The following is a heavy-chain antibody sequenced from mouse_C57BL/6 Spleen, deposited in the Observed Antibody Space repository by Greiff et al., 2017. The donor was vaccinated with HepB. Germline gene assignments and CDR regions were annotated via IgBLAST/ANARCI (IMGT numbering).Heavy chain of an antibody. D-gene: IGHD2-1*01. V-gene: IGHV1-55*01. CDR1: GYTFTSYW. J-gene: IGHJ3*01. CDR2: ISHGGGST. CDR3: ARSALLAWFAY. Sequence: QVQLQQPGAELVKPGASVKMSCKASGYTFTSYWITWVKQRPGHGLEWIGDISHGGGSTNYNEKFKSKATLTVDTSSSTAYMQLSSLTSEDSAVYYCARSALLAWFAYWGQGTLVTVSA.